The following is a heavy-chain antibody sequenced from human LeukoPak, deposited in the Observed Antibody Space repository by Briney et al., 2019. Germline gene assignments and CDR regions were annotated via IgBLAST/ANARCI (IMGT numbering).Heavy chain of an antibody. CDR1: GFTFSSYA. Sequence: GGSLRLSCAASGFTFSSYAMSWVRQAPGKGLEWVSAISGSGGSTYYADSVKGRFTISRDNSKNTLYLQMNSLRAEDMAIYYCAKPETPAGPHFDYWGQGTLVTVSS. J-gene: IGHJ4*02. V-gene: IGHV3-23*01. D-gene: IGHD5-24*01. CDR3: AKPETPAGPHFDY. CDR2: ISGSGGST.